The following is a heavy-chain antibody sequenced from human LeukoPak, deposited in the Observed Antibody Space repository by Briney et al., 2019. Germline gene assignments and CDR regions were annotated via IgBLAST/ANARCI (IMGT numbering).Heavy chain of an antibody. CDR2: ISSSSSTI. CDR3: ARGTMPGV. J-gene: IGHJ3*01. V-gene: IGHV3-48*01. D-gene: IGHD1-7*01. Sequence: GGSLRLSCAASGFTFSSYSMSWVRQAPGKGLEWVSYISSSSSTIYYADSVKGRFTISRDNAKNSLYLQMNSLRAEDTAVYYCARGTMPGVWGQGTMVTVSS. CDR1: GFTFSSYS.